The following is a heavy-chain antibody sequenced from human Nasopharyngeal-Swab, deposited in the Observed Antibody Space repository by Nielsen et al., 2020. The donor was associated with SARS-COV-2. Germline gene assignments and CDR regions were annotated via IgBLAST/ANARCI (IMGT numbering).Heavy chain of an antibody. Sequence: SETLSLTCTVSGGSISSGGYYWSWIRQHPGKGLEWIGYIYYSGSTYYNPSLKSRVTISVDTSKNQFSLKLSSVTAADTAVYYCARHDLNYDILTGYTLYWFDPWGQGTLVTVSS. J-gene: IGHJ5*02. CDR1: GGSISSGGYY. CDR2: IYYSGST. D-gene: IGHD3-9*01. CDR3: ARHDLNYDILTGYTLYWFDP. V-gene: IGHV4-39*01.